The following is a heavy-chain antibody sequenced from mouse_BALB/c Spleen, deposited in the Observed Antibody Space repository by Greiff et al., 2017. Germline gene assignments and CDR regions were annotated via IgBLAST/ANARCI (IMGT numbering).Heavy chain of an antibody. Sequence: DVMLVESGGGLVQPGGSMKLSCVASGFTFSNYWMNWVRQSPEKGLEWVAEIRLKSNNYATHYAESVKGRFTISRDDSKSSVYLQMNNLRAEGTGIYYCTRDYYGSSYAMDYWGQGTSVTVSS. CDR1: GFTFSNYW. V-gene: IGHV6-6*02. CDR2: IRLKSNNYAT. D-gene: IGHD1-1*01. CDR3: TRDYYGSSYAMDY. J-gene: IGHJ4*01.